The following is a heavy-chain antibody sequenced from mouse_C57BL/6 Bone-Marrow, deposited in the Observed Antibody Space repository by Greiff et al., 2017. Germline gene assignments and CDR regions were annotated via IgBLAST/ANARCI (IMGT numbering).Heavy chain of an antibody. Sequence: QVQLQQPGAELVKPGASVKLSCKASGYTFTCYWMQWVKQRPGQGLEWIGEIDPSDSYTNYNQKFKGKATLTVDTSSSTAYMQLSSLTSEDSAVYYCAREKVATSHWYFDVWGTGTTVTVSS. D-gene: IGHD1-1*02. V-gene: IGHV1-50*01. J-gene: IGHJ1*03. CDR1: GYTFTCYW. CDR3: AREKVATSHWYFDV. CDR2: IDPSDSYT.